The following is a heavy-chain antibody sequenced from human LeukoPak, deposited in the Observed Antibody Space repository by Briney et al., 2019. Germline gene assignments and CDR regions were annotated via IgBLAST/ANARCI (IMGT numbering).Heavy chain of an antibody. CDR2: INTNTGNP. V-gene: IGHV7-4-1*02. J-gene: IGHJ4*02. CDR3: ARAKSQYYFDY. CDR1: GYTFTGYY. Sequence: ASVKVSCKASGYTFTGYYMHWVRQAPGQGLEWMGWINTNTGNPTYAQGFTGRIVFFLDTSVSTAYLQISSLKAEDTAVYYCARAKSQYYFDYWGQGTLVTVSS.